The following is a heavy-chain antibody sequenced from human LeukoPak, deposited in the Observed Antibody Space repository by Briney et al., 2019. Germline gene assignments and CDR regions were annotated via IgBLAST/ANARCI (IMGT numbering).Heavy chain of an antibody. CDR2: INSDGSSA. CDR3: ARGGVGCFDY. V-gene: IGHV3-74*01. Sequence: GGSLRLSCAASGFTFSDYWIHWVRQAPGKGLVWVSHINSDGSSATYADSVKGRLTISRDNAKNTVYLQMNSLRVEDTAVYYCARGGVGCFDYWGQGALVTVSS. CDR1: GFTFSDYW. J-gene: IGHJ4*02. D-gene: IGHD6-19*01.